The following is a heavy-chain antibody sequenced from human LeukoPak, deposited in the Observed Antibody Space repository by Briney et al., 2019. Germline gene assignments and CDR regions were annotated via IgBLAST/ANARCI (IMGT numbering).Heavy chain of an antibody. D-gene: IGHD7-27*01. CDR1: GFTFSSYA. CDR2: ISGSGGST. J-gene: IGHJ4*02. V-gene: IGHV3-23*01. CDR3: AKDPALGLYFDY. Sequence: PGGSLRLSCAASGFTFSSYAMSWVRQAPGKGLEWVSAISGSGGSTYYADSVKGRLTISRDNSKNTLYLQMNSLRAEDTAVYYCAKDPALGLYFDYWGQGTLVTVSS.